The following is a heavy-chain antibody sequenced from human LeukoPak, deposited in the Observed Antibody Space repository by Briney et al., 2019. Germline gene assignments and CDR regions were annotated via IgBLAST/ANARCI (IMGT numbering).Heavy chain of an antibody. Sequence: GGSLRLSCAASGFTFSSYGMHWIRQAPGKGLERVAVISYDGSNKYYADSVKGRFTISRDNSKNTLYLQMNSLRAEDTAVYYCAKDSGYSYGYLGYWGQGTLVTVSS. CDR3: AKDSGYSYGYLGY. D-gene: IGHD5-18*01. J-gene: IGHJ4*02. V-gene: IGHV3-30*18. CDR1: GFTFSSYG. CDR2: ISYDGSNK.